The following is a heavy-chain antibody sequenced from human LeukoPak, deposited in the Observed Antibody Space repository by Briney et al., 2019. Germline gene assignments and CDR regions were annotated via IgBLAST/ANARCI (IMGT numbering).Heavy chain of an antibody. CDR2: IYKAGNT. J-gene: IGHJ6*03. CDR3: ARHKDYYYSYMDV. V-gene: IGHV4-39*01. Sequence: SETLSLTCTVSGGSISSTTYYWAWIRQPPGKGLEWIGSIYKAGNTNYSPSLRSRVFISVDTSKNQFSLKLSSVTAADTAVYYCARHKDYYYSYMDVWGKGTTVTISS. CDR1: GGSISSTTYY.